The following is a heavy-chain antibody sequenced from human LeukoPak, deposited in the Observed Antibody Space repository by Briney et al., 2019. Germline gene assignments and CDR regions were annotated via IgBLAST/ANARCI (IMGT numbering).Heavy chain of an antibody. CDR3: AKSITMVRGVYDAFDI. V-gene: IGHV3-30*18. J-gene: IGHJ3*02. Sequence: GGSLRLSCAASGFMFSSYGMHWVRQAPGKGLEWVAVISYDGSNKYYADSVKGRFTISRDNSKNTLYVQMNSLRAGDTAVYYCAKSITMVRGVYDAFDIWGQGTMVTVSS. CDR1: GFMFSSYG. D-gene: IGHD3-10*01. CDR2: ISYDGSNK.